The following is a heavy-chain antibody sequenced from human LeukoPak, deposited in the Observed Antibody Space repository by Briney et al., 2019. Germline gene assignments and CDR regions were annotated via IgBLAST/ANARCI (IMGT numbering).Heavy chain of an antibody. CDR1: GYTFTSYG. Sequence: ASVKVSCKASGYTFTSYGIIWVRQAPGQGLEWMGWISAYNGNTNYAQKLQGRVTMTTDTSTSTAYMELRSLRSDDTAVYYCARRYYDILTGYYDYWGQGTLVTVSS. J-gene: IGHJ4*02. D-gene: IGHD3-9*01. CDR2: ISAYNGNT. CDR3: ARRYYDILTGYYDY. V-gene: IGHV1-18*04.